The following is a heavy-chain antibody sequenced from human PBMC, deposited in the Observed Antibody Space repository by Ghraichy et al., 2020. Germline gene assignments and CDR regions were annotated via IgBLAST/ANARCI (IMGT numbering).Heavy chain of an antibody. D-gene: IGHD3-9*01. V-gene: IGHV1-46*01. CDR3: ARADGPTLIYFDWLFHYYYYGMDV. Sequence: ASVKVSCKASGCTFTSYYMHWVRQAPGQGLEWMGIINPSGGSTSYAQKFQGRVTMTRDTSTSTVYMELSSLRSEDTAVYYCARADGPTLIYFDWLFHYYYYGMDVWGQGTTVTVSS. CDR1: GCTFTSYY. CDR2: INPSGGST. J-gene: IGHJ6*02.